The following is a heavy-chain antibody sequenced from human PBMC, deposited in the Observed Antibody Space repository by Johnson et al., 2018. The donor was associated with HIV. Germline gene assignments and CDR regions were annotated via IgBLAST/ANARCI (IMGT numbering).Heavy chain of an antibody. V-gene: IGHV3-66*01. CDR3: ARACRDGHTCDSFDI. D-gene: IGHD5-24*01. Sequence: VQLVESGGGLVQPGGSLRLSCAASGLTVSSNYMSWVRQAPGKGLEWVSVIFSGGSTYYEDSVNGRFTISRDNSKNTLYLQMNSLRAEDTAVYYFARACRDGHTCDSFDIWGQGKMVTVSS. CDR1: GLTVSSNY. CDR2: IFSGGST. J-gene: IGHJ3*02.